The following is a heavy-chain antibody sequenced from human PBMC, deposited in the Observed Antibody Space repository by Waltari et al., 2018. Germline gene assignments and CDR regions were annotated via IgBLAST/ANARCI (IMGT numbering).Heavy chain of an antibody. V-gene: IGHV4-39*07. CDR1: GGSISSSRYY. Sequence: QLQLQESGPGLVKPSETLSLTCTVSGGSISSSRYYWGWIRQPPGKGLAWIGSIYYSGSTYYNPSLKSRVTISVDTSKNQFSLKLSSVTAADTAVYYCARDVRDYGDRAFDYWGQGTLVTVSS. CDR3: ARDVRDYGDRAFDY. J-gene: IGHJ4*02. CDR2: IYYSGST. D-gene: IGHD4-17*01.